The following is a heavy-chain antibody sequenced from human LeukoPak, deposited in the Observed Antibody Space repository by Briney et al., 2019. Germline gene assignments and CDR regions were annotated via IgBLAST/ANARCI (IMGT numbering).Heavy chain of an antibody. D-gene: IGHD3-10*01. V-gene: IGHV3-48*03. Sequence: GGSLRLSCAAAEFSFSSYEMTWVRQTPGKGLEWLSYIDASGSRIVYADSVKGRFTISRDNAKNSLFLKMNSLRAEDTGIYYCAREKIAVFGDAFDIWGQGTRVTVSS. CDR2: IDASGSRI. CDR1: EFSFSSYE. J-gene: IGHJ3*02. CDR3: AREKIAVFGDAFDI.